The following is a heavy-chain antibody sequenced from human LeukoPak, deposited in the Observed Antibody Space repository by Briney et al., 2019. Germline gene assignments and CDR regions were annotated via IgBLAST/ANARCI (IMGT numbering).Heavy chain of an antibody. V-gene: IGHV3-73*01. J-gene: IGHJ5*02. CDR1: GFTFSGSA. D-gene: IGHD6-19*01. CDR2: IRSKANFYAT. CDR3: TRIQWLGEYNWFDP. Sequence: PGGSLKLSCAASGFTFSGSAMHWVRQASGKGLEWVGRIRSKANFYATAYAASVKGRFTISRDDSKNTAYLQMNSLKTEDTAVYYCTRIQWLGEYNWFDPWGQGTLVTVSS.